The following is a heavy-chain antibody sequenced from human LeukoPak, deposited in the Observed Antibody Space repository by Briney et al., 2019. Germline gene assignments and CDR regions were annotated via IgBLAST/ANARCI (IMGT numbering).Heavy chain of an antibody. CDR2: ISSSSSYI. D-gene: IGHD2-8*01. J-gene: IGHJ4*02. CDR3: ARVGYCNNANCYRFDY. CDR1: GFTFSSYS. Sequence: PGGSLRLSCAASGFTFSSYSMNWVRQAPGKGLEWVSSISSSSSYIYYADSVKGRFTISGDNAKNSLYLQMNSLRAEDTAVYYCARVGYCNNANCYRFDYWGQGTLVTVSS. V-gene: IGHV3-21*01.